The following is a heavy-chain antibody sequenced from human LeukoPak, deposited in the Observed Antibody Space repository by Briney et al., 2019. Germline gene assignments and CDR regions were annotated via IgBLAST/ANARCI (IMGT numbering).Heavy chain of an antibody. CDR3: AKDRSEVVVAAMSY. V-gene: IGHV3-23*01. Sequence: PGGSLRLSCAASGFTFSSYAMSWVRQAPGKGLEWVSSISGSGGNTYYTDSVKGRFTISRDNSKNTLYLQMNSLRAEDTAVYYCAKDRSEVVVAAMSYWGQGTLVTVSS. J-gene: IGHJ4*02. D-gene: IGHD2-15*01. CDR1: GFTFSSYA. CDR2: ISGSGGNT.